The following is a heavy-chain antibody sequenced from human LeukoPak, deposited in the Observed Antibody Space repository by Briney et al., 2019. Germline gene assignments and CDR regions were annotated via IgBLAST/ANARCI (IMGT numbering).Heavy chain of an antibody. CDR3: ARDIVIVGAADY. Sequence: PGRSLRLSCAASGFTFDDYAMHWVRQAPGKGLEWVSGISWNSGSIGYADSVKGRFTISRDNAKNTLYLQMNSLRAEDTAVYYCARDIVIVGAADYWGQGTLVTVSS. J-gene: IGHJ4*02. CDR1: GFTFDDYA. CDR2: ISWNSGSI. D-gene: IGHD1-26*01. V-gene: IGHV3-9*01.